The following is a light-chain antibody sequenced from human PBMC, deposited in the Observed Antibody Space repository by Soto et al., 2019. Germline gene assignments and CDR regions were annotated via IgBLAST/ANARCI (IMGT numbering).Light chain of an antibody. CDR2: GAS. Sequence: VVLPRSPGTLSLSPGERATLACRASQSVSNNYLAWYQQKPGQAPWLLIYGASNRATGIPDRFSGSGSGTEFTLAISILQSEDFATYYCQQHNNYPITFGQGTKVDIK. V-gene: IGKV3-20*01. CDR1: QSVSNNY. CDR3: QQHNNYPIT. J-gene: IGKJ1*01.